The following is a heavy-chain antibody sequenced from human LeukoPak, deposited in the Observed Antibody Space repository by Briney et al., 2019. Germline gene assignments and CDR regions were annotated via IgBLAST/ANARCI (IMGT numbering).Heavy chain of an antibody. CDR3: ARERYEWELTTQGLDY. Sequence: GGSLRLSCAASGFTFSSYSMNWVRQAPGKGLEWVSSISSSSSYIYYADSVKGRFTISRDNAMNSLYLQMNSLRAEDTAVYYCARERYEWELTTQGLDYWGQGTLVTVSS. CDR2: ISSSSSYI. J-gene: IGHJ4*02. D-gene: IGHD1-26*01. CDR1: GFTFSSYS. V-gene: IGHV3-21*01.